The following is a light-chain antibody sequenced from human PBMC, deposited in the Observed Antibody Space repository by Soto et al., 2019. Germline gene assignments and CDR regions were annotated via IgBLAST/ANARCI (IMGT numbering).Light chain of an antibody. J-gene: IGLJ2*01. Sequence: QSVLTQSPSASASLGASVKLTCTLSSGHSSYAIAWHQQQPEKGPRYLMKLNSDGSHSKGDGIPDRFSGSSSGAERYLTIXSXQSEDEADYYCQTWGTGIHVVFGGGTKLTVL. CDR1: SGHSSYA. V-gene: IGLV4-69*01. CDR3: QTWGTGIHVV. CDR2: LNSDGSH.